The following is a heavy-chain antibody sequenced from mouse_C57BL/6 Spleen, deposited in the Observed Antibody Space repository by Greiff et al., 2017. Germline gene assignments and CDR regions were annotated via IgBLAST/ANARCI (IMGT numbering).Heavy chain of an antibody. Sequence: QVQLQQPGAELVKPGASVKMSCKASGYTFTSYWITWVKQRPGQGLEWIGDIYPGSGSTNYNEKFKSKATLTVDTSSSTAYMQLSSLTSEDSAVYYCARLSGYGYYVYAIDYWGQGTSVTVSA. D-gene: IGHD2-3*01. CDR2: IYPGSGST. J-gene: IGHJ4*01. V-gene: IGHV1-55*01. CDR1: GYTFTSYW. CDR3: ARLSGYGYYVYAIDY.